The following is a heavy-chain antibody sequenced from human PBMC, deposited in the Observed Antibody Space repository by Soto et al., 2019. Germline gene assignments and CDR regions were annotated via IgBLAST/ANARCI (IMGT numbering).Heavy chain of an antibody. CDR2: ISSSGGSL. Sequence: EVQLVESGGGLVKPGGSVRLSCAASGFTFSTYSKNWVRQAPGKGLEWISSISSSGGSLSHAESVKGRFTISRDNAKNSLYLQMDSLRAEDTAVYYCARGRSINTNMDYWGQGTLVTVSS. D-gene: IGHD2-2*01. CDR1: GFTFSTYS. CDR3: ARGRSINTNMDY. V-gene: IGHV3-21*01. J-gene: IGHJ4*02.